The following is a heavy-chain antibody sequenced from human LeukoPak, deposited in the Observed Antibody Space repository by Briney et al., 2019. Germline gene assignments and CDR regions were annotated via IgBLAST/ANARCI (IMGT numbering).Heavy chain of an antibody. V-gene: IGHV4-4*07. Sequence: PSETLSLTCAVYGGSFSGYYWSWIRQPAGKGLEWIGRIYTSGSTNYNPSLKSRVTMSVDTSKNQFSLKLSSVTAADTAVYYCARDRNYEDFDYWGQGTLVTVSS. CDR1: GGSFSGYY. D-gene: IGHD1-7*01. J-gene: IGHJ4*02. CDR2: IYTSGST. CDR3: ARDRNYEDFDY.